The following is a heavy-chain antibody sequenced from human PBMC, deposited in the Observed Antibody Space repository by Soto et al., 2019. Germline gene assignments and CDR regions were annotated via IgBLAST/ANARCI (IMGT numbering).Heavy chain of an antibody. V-gene: IGHV4-31*03. CDR3: VRARHFYSQSGDPKGIDAFDI. J-gene: IGHJ3*02. CDR1: GGSISSGGYY. CDR2: IFDSART. Sequence: SETLSLTCTVSGGSISSGGYYWTWIRQHPGKGLEWIGYIFDSARTYYNPSLKSRVTISADASKTQFSLRLTSVTDADTAVYYCVRARHFYSQSGDPKGIDAFDIWGQGTMVTVSS. D-gene: IGHD2-21*02.